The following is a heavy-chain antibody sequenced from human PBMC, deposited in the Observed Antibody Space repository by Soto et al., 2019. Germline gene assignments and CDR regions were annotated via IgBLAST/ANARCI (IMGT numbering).Heavy chain of an antibody. Sequence: SVKVSCKASGGTFSSYTISWVRQAPGQGLEWMGRIIPILGIANYAQKFQGRVTITADKSTSTAYMELSSLRSEDTAVYYCARDGSLGYCSSTSCRGPYYYYYMDVWGKGTTVTVSS. J-gene: IGHJ6*03. CDR3: ARDGSLGYCSSTSCRGPYYYYYMDV. CDR1: GGTFSSYT. CDR2: IIPILGIA. V-gene: IGHV1-69*04. D-gene: IGHD2-2*01.